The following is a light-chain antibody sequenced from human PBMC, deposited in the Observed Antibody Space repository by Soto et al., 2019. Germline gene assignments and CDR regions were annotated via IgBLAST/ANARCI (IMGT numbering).Light chain of an antibody. Sequence: EVVMTQSPATLSVSPGERATLSCRASQSVNSKLAWYQQKPGQSPRLLIYGASTRATGIPARFTGSGSGKEFTLTISSLQSEDFAVYYCQQYNNYLRTFGQGTKVDIK. CDR3: QQYNNYLRT. CDR2: GAS. CDR1: QSVNSK. V-gene: IGKV3-15*01. J-gene: IGKJ1*01.